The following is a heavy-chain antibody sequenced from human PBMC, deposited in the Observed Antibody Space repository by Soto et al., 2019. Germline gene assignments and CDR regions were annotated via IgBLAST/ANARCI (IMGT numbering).Heavy chain of an antibody. J-gene: IGHJ4*02. V-gene: IGHV4-39*01. CDR3: ARQTTGSTIGVVVGGFDY. CDR2: IYYSGRS. CDR1: GGSISSSSYY. Sequence: QLQLQESGPGLVKPSETLSLTCTVSGGSISSSSYYWGWIRQPPGKGLEWIGSIYYSGRSYYNPSLKSLVTISLDTSMNQFGIKPSSVTAADTAVYYFARQTTGSTIGVVVGGFDYLGQGTLATVSS. D-gene: IGHD3-22*01.